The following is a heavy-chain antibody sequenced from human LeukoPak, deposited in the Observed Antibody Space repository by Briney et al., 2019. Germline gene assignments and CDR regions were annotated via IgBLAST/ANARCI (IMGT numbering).Heavy chain of an antibody. CDR2: IYHSGST. Sequence: SETLSLTCTVSGYSISSGYYWGWIRQPPGKGLEWIGSIYHSGSTYYNPSLKSRVTISVDTSKNQFSLKLSSVTAADTAVYYCARADYGSGSYDGWGQGTLVTVSS. CDR3: ARADYGSGSYDG. V-gene: IGHV4-38-2*02. J-gene: IGHJ4*02. D-gene: IGHD3-10*01. CDR1: GYSISSGYY.